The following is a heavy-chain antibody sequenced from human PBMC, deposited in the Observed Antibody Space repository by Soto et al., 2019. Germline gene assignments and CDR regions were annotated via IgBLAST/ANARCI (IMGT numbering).Heavy chain of an antibody. D-gene: IGHD3-16*01. J-gene: IGHJ4*02. CDR1: GGSISSSSYY. Sequence: PSETLSLTCTVSGGSISSSSYYWGWIRQPPGKGLERIGSIYYSGSTYYDPSLKGRVTIPVDTSKNQFSLKLSSVTAADTAVYYCARLTLSDATFDYWGQGTLVTVSS. CDR2: IYYSGST. V-gene: IGHV4-39*01. CDR3: ARLTLSDATFDY.